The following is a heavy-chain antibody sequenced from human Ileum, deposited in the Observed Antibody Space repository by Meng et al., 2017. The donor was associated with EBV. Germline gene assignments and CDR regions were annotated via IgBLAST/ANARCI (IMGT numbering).Heavy chain of an antibody. J-gene: IGHJ4*02. CDR3: AIYAVGGSGQGY. CDR2: SGGT. CDR1: GVSISSGVYH. D-gene: IGHD1-26*01. Sequence: LLKPYESLSPTRAVSGVSISSGVYHWSWIRQPPGKGLEWIGCSGGTYYNPSLKSRLTISVDTSKNQFSLKLDSATAADTAVYYCAIYAVGGSGQGYWGQGTLVTVSS. V-gene: IGHV4-30-4*01.